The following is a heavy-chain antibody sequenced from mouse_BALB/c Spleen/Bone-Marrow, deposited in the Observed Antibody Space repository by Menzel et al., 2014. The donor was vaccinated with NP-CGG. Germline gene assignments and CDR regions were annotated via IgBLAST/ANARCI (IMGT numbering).Heavy chain of an antibody. CDR3: ARSGSSSGYFDY. Sequence: EVKLMESGGGLVQPGGSRKLSCAASGFTFSSFAMHWVRQAPEKGLEWVAYISSGSSTIYYADTVMSRFTISRDNPKNTLFLQMTSLRSEDTAMYYCARSGSSSGYFDYWGQGTTLTVSS. V-gene: IGHV5-17*02. D-gene: IGHD1-1*01. CDR1: GFTFSSFA. J-gene: IGHJ2*01. CDR2: ISSGSSTI.